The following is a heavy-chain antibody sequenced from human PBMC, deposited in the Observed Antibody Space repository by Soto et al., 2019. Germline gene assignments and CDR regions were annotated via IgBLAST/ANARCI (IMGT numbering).Heavy chain of an antibody. J-gene: IGHJ6*02. CDR2: ISGYNGNT. V-gene: IGHV1-18*04. Sequence: ASVKVSFKASGYTFSGYSITWVRQAPGQGLEWMGRISGYNGNTNYARTLRGRLTLTTDTSTSTAYMELRSLTSDDTAVYYCARDVFCGGAPACPDMDVWGQGTTVTVSS. CDR3: ARDVFCGGAPACPDMDV. CDR1: GYTFSGYS. D-gene: IGHD2-21*01.